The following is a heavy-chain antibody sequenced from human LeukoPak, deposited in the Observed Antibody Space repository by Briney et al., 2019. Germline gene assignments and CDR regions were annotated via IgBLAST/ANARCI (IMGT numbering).Heavy chain of an antibody. CDR1: GYTFTSYG. Sequence: ASVKVSCKASGYTFTSYGISWVRQAPGQGLEWMGWISAYNGNTNYAQKLQGRVTMTTDTSTSTAYMELRSPRSDDTAVYYCARVLQPTDYYYYMDVWGKGTTVTVSS. J-gene: IGHJ6*03. CDR3: ARVLQPTDYYYYMDV. V-gene: IGHV1-18*01. D-gene: IGHD5-24*01. CDR2: ISAYNGNT.